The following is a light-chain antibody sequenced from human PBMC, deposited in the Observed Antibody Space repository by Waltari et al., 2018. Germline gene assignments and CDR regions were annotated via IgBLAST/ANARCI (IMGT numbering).Light chain of an antibody. V-gene: IGKV3-15*01. CDR3: QQHNNWPPLT. CDR1: QSVGTN. J-gene: IGKJ4*01. Sequence: EIVMTQSPATLSVSPGERVTLSCRASQSVGTNLAWYHQTPGQAPRLLIFTASTRATGVPARFSGSGSGTDFTLTISSLQSEDFGIYYCQQHNNWPPLTFGGGTKVEIK. CDR2: TAS.